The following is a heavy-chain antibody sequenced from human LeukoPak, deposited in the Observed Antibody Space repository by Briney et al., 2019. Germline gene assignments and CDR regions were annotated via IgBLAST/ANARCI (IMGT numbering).Heavy chain of an antibody. D-gene: IGHD1-1*01. CDR3: ARGLGKAPQRRYYFDY. J-gene: IGHJ4*02. V-gene: IGHV1-8*01. CDR1: GYTFTSYD. CDR2: MNPNSGNT. Sequence: ASVKVSCKASGYTFTSYDINWVRQATGQGLEWMGWMNPNSGNTGYAQKFQGRVTMTRDTSISTAYMELSSLRSEDTAVYYCARGLGKAPQRRYYFDYWGQGTLVTVSS.